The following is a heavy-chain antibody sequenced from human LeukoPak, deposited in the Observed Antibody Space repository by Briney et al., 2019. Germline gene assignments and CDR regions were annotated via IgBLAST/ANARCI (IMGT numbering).Heavy chain of an antibody. D-gene: IGHD1-26*01. V-gene: IGHV3-74*01. CDR1: GFTFRSYA. CDR3: VRDLGGRSGH. J-gene: IGHJ4*02. Sequence: GGSLRLSCVASGFTFRSYAMHWVRQAPGKGLVWVSRINEDGSITNYADSVKGRFTISRDNAKNTLYLQMNSLRVEDTAMYHCVRDLGGRSGHWGQGTLVTVSS. CDR2: INEDGSIT.